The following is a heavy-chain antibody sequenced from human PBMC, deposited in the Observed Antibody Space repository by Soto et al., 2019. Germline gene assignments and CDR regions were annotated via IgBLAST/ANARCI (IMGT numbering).Heavy chain of an antibody. CDR3: AKGARSSSGSDGYKFDY. J-gene: IGHJ4*02. CDR1: GGTFSSYA. V-gene: IGHV1-69*13. CDR2: IIPIFGTA. D-gene: IGHD2-21*01. Sequence: ASVKVSCKASGGTFSSYAISWVRQAPGQGLEWMGGIIPIFGTANYAQKFQGRVTITADESTSTAYMQLSSLRSEDTAVYYCAKGARSSSGSDGYKFDYWGQGTLVTVSS.